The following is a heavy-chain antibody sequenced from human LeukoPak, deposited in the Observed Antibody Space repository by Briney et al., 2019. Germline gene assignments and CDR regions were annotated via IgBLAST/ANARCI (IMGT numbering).Heavy chain of an antibody. CDR3: ARLYLGGSYKPHFDY. J-gene: IGHJ4*02. CDR2: IYYSGST. V-gene: IGHV4-39*01. Sequence: PSETLSLTCTVSGGSISSSSYYWGWIRQPPGKGLEWIGSIYYSGSTYYNPSLKSRVTISVDTSKNQFSLKLSSVTAADTAVYYCARLYLGGSYKPHFDYWGQGTLVTVSS. CDR1: GGSISSSSYY. D-gene: IGHD1-26*01.